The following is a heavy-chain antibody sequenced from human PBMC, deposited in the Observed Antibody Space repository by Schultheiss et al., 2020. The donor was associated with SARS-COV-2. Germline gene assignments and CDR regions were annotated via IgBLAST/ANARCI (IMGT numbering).Heavy chain of an antibody. D-gene: IGHD5-18*01. CDR3: AGGYDFGDY. CDR2: IGTDGSDT. CDR1: GFTFRNYW. J-gene: IGHJ4*02. Sequence: GESLKISCAASGFTFRNYWMHWVRQAPGKGLVWVSRIGTDGSDTNYADSVKGRFTIARDNAKNTLYLQMNSLRAEDTAVYYCAGGYDFGDYWGQGTLVTVSS. V-gene: IGHV3-74*01.